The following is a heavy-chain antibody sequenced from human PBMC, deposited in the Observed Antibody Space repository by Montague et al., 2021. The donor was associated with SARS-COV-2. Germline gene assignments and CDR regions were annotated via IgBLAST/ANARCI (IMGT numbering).Heavy chain of an antibody. Sequence: SETLSLTCTVSGGSINDYYWTWVRQPAGEGLEWIGRIYSSGSANYNPFLESRVTMSLDTSKNQFSLNVNSVTAADTAVYYCASVLPDPVRTQYAFDIWGQGTLVTVSS. CDR3: ASVLPDPVRTQYAFDI. CDR1: GGSINDYY. CDR2: IYSSGSA. V-gene: IGHV4-4*07. J-gene: IGHJ3*02.